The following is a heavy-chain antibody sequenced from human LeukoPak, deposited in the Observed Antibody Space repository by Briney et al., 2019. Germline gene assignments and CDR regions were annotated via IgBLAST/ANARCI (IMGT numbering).Heavy chain of an antibody. D-gene: IGHD2-21*02. Sequence: SETLSLTCAVYGGSFSGYYWSWIRQPPGKGLEWIGEINHSGSTNYNPSLKSRVSISVDKSKNQFSLKLTSVTAADTAVYYCARRLVTPPGLGYWGQGTLVTVSS. CDR3: ARRLVTPPGLGY. CDR2: INHSGST. V-gene: IGHV4-34*01. J-gene: IGHJ4*02. CDR1: GGSFSGYY.